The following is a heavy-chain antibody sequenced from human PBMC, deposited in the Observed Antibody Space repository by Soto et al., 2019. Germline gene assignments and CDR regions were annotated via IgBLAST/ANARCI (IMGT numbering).Heavy chain of an antibody. Sequence: QVQLVQSGAEVKKPGASVKVSCKASGYTFTGYYMHWVRQAPGQGLEWMGWINPNSGGTNYAQKFQGWVTMTRDTSISTAYMQLSRLRSDDTAVYYCARAGYCSSTSCLGPFDAWVQGTLVTVSS. J-gene: IGHJ5*02. V-gene: IGHV1-2*04. CDR1: GYTFTGYY. D-gene: IGHD2-2*01. CDR3: ARAGYCSSTSCLGPFDA. CDR2: INPNSGGT.